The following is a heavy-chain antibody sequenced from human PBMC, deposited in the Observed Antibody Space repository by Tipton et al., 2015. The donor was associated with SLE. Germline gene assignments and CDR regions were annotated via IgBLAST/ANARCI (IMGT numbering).Heavy chain of an antibody. D-gene: IGHD3-22*01. CDR3: AKARAWFTMIVVALDY. V-gene: IGHV3-23*03. CDR2: IYSGGSST. Sequence: GSLRLSCAASGFIFSDYYMSWIRQAPGEGLEWVSVIYSGGSSTYYADSVKGRFTISRDNSKNTLYLQMNSLRAEDTALYYCAKARAWFTMIVVALDYWGQGTLVTVSS. CDR1: GFIFSDYY. J-gene: IGHJ4*02.